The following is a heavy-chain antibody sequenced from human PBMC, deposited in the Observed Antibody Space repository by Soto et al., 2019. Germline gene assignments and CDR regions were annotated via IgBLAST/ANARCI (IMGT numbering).Heavy chain of an antibody. CDR1: VGGFSGYR. V-gene: IGHV1-69*13. J-gene: IGHJ4*02. CDR2: IVPIYRTA. D-gene: IGHD6-13*01. Sequence: SGKVSCKGSVGGFSGYRISRVRQAPGQGLEWVGGIVPIYRTADYAQKFQGRVTITADESARTSYMELRSLKSQDTAAYYCVRDSGAKLSSSWGQGTLVTVSS. CDR3: VRDSGAKLSSS.